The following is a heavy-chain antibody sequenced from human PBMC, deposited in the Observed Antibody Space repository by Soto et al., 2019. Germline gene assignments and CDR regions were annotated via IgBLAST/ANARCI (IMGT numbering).Heavy chain of an antibody. CDR3: AREGSYKNYYYYGMDV. CDR2: IYYTGTT. V-gene: IGHV4-59*12. CDR1: YASINNYH. J-gene: IGHJ6*02. D-gene: IGHD2-15*01. Sequence: SETLSLTCTVSYASINNYHWTWIRQPPGKGLEWIAYIYYTGTTNFNPSLKSRVTISMDTSKNQFSLKLRSVTAADTAVYYCAREGSYKNYYYYGMDVWGQGTTVTASS.